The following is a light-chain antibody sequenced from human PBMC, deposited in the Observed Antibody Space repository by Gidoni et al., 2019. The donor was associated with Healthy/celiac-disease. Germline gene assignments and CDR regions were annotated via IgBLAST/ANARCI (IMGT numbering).Light chain of an antibody. CDR1: SSDVGGYNY. CDR3: SSYTSSSTLV. V-gene: IGLV2-14*01. CDR2: EVS. J-gene: IGLJ1*01. Sequence: QSALTQPAAVSGSPGQSSTIACTGTSSDVGGYNYVSWYQQHPGNAPKLMIYEVSNRPSGVSNRFSGSNSGNTASLTISGLQAEDEADYYCSSYTSSSTLVFGTGTKVTVL.